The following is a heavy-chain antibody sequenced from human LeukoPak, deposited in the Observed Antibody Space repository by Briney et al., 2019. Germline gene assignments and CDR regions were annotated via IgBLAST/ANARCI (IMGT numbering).Heavy chain of an antibody. CDR1: GITFTTHA. Sequence: GGSLRLSCAASGITFTTHAMNWVRQAPGKGLEWVSVISSSGGSTYYADSVKGRFTISRDNSKNTLYLQMNSLRVEDTAVYYCARDWGSGWYFDYWGQGTLVTVSS. CDR3: ARDWGSGWYFDY. V-gene: IGHV3-23*01. D-gene: IGHD6-19*01. J-gene: IGHJ4*02. CDR2: ISSSGGST.